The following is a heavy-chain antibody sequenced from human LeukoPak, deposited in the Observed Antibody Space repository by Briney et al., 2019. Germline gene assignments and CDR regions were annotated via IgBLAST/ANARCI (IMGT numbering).Heavy chain of an antibody. D-gene: IGHD3-3*01. CDR3: ARQDYDFWSGYHQNWFDP. CDR1: GGSISSSSYY. Sequence: SETLSLTCTVSGGSISSSSYYWGWIRQPPGKGLEWIGSIYYSGSTYYSPSLKSRVTISVDTSKNQFSLKLSSVTAADTAVYYCARQDYDFWSGYHQNWFDPWGQGTLVTVSS. CDR2: IYYSGST. J-gene: IGHJ5*02. V-gene: IGHV4-39*01.